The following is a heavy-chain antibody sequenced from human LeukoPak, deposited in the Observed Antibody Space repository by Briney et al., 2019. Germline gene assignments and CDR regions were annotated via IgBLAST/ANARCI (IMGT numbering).Heavy chain of an antibody. CDR3: ARHAPVEPPARAFDF. Sequence: SETLSLTCTVSGYSISSGYYWDWIRQPPGKGLEWIGAIYHSGSTYYNPSLKSRLTISVDTSKNQFSLRLSSVTAADTAIYYCARHAPVEPPARAFDFWGHGNLVVV. J-gene: IGHJ4*01. D-gene: IGHD2-2*01. CDR1: GYSISSGYY. CDR2: IYHSGST. V-gene: IGHV4-38-2*02.